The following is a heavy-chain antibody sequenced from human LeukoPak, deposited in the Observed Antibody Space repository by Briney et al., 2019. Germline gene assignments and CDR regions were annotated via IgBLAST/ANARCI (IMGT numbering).Heavy chain of an antibody. D-gene: IGHD2-2*01. J-gene: IGHJ4*02. Sequence: ASVKVSCKASGYACTSYGISWVRQAPEQGLEWMGWISAYNGNTNYAQKLQGRVTMTADTSTSTAYMELRSLRSDDTAVYYCARGPYDYIDYWGQGTLVTVSS. CDR1: GYACTSYG. CDR2: ISAYNGNT. CDR3: ARGPYDYIDY. V-gene: IGHV1-18*01.